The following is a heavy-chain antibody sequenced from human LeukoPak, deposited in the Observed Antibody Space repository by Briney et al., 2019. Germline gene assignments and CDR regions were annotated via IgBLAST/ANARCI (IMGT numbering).Heavy chain of an antibody. CDR3: ARLNMITFGGVVYRHFDY. D-gene: IGHD3-16*01. Sequence: PSETLSLTCAVSTGSITSNNWWIWVRPSPEKGLEWIGEIYHSGSTNYNPSLKSRVTISVDKSNNQFSLNLNSVTAADTAVYYCARLNMITFGGVVYRHFDYWGQGTLVIVSS. CDR2: IYHSGST. J-gene: IGHJ4*02. CDR1: TGSITSNNW. V-gene: IGHV4-4*02.